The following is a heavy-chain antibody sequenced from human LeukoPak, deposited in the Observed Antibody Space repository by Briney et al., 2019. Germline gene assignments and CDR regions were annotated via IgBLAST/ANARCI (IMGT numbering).Heavy chain of an antibody. CDR1: GYTFTNYG. V-gene: IGHV1-46*01. Sequence: ASVKVSCKASGYTFTNYGISWVRQAPGQGLEWMGIINPSGTSTTYAQTFQGRVTMTRDTSTSTDFMELSSLRPEDTAVYYCARHDLGGTSPFDYWGQGTLVTVSS. CDR2: INPSGTST. CDR3: ARHDLGGTSPFDY. J-gene: IGHJ4*02. D-gene: IGHD4-23*01.